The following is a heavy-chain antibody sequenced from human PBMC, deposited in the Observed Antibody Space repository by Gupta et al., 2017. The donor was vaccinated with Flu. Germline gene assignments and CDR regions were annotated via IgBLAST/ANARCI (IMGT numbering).Heavy chain of an antibody. J-gene: IGHJ4*02. CDR1: GFTFSDYE. CDR3: ARGHWDS. CDR2: ISSTAAT. V-gene: IGHV3-48*03. Sequence: EVQLVEAGGGLVQPGGSLRLSCAASGFTFSDYEMNWVRLAPGKGLEWVSFISSTAATYYTDSVKGRFTISRDNAKNSVYLQMNNLRAEDTAVYYCARGHWDSWGQGTLVTVSS. D-gene: IGHD1-1*01.